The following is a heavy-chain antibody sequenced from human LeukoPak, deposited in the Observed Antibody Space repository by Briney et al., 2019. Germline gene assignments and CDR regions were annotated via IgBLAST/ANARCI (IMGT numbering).Heavy chain of an antibody. J-gene: IGHJ4*02. V-gene: IGHV3-48*03. CDR2: IDRTGTSI. Sequence: QPGGSLRLSCAASGFTFSSYKMNWVRQAPGKGLEWVSYIDRTGTSIYYADSVKGRFTISRDNAKNSLYLQMNILRAEDTAVYYCAKISNTYQGEDWGQGTLVTVSS. D-gene: IGHD2-2*01. CDR3: AKISNTYQGED. CDR1: GFTFSSYK.